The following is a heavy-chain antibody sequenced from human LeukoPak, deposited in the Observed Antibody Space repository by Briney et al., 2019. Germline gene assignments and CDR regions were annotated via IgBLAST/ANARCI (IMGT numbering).Heavy chain of an antibody. V-gene: IGHV1-69*13. D-gene: IGHD6-13*01. CDR1: GGTFSSYA. CDR2: TIPIFGTA. Sequence: SVTVSCTASGGTFSSYAISWVRQAPGQGLEWMGGTIPIFGTANYAQKFQGRVTITADESTSTAYMELSSLRSEDTAVYYCARVGLAATFDYWGQGTLVTVSS. J-gene: IGHJ4*02. CDR3: ARVGLAATFDY.